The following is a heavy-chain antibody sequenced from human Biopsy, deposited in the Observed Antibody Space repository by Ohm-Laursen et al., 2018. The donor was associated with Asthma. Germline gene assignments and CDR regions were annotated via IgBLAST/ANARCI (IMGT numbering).Heavy chain of an antibody. D-gene: IGHD4-23*01. V-gene: IGHV3-30*03. Sequence: SLRLSCAASGFTFSIYDIHWVRQAPGKGREWVAVISYDGGNKFYGDSVKGRFTLSRDNSRNTLYLQMNSLRVEDTAIYYCARTHERWTSIQDDALDIWGQGTMVIVSS. CDR3: ARTHERWTSIQDDALDI. J-gene: IGHJ3*02. CDR2: ISYDGGNK. CDR1: GFTFSIYD.